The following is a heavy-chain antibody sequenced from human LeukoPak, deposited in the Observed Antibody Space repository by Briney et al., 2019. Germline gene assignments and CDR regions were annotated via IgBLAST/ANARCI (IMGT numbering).Heavy chain of an antibody. J-gene: IGHJ6*04. Sequence: GGSLRLSCAASGFTFSDYYMSWIRQAPGKGLEWVSYISSSGSTTYYADSVKGRSTISRDNAKNSLYLQVNSLRAEDTAVYYCAELGITMIGGVWGKGTTVTISS. CDR3: AELGITMIGGV. CDR1: GFTFSDYY. V-gene: IGHV3-11*04. D-gene: IGHD3-10*02. CDR2: ISSSGSTT.